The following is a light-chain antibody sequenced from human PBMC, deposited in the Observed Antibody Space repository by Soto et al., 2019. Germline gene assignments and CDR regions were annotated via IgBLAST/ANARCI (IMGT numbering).Light chain of an antibody. J-gene: IGKJ4*01. V-gene: IGKV3-15*01. CDR1: QSVSTN. Sequence: EIVMTQSPATLSVSPGERATLSCRASQSVSTNLAWYQQKPGQGPRLLIYGASTRATGIPARFSGSGSGTEFTPTISSLQSEDFAVYYCQQRSSWPTLTFGGGTKVDIK. CDR3: QQRSSWPTLT. CDR2: GAS.